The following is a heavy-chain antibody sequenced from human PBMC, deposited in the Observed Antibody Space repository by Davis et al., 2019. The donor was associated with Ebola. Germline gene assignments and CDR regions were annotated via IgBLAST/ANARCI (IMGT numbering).Heavy chain of an antibody. V-gene: IGHV1-2*06. CDR1: GYTFTGYY. Sequence: ASVKVSCKASGYTFTGYYMHWVRQAPGQGLEWMGRINPNSGGTNYAQKFQGRVTMTRDTSISTAYMELRSLRSDDTAVYYCARFRITMVRGMNWFDPWGQGTLVTVSS. CDR2: INPNSGGT. D-gene: IGHD3-10*01. CDR3: ARFRITMVRGMNWFDP. J-gene: IGHJ5*02.